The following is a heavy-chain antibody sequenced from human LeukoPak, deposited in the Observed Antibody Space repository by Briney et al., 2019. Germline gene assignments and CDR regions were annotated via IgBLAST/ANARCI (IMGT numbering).Heavy chain of an antibody. J-gene: IGHJ3*02. Sequence: ASVKVSCKVSGYTLTELSMHWVRQAPGKGLEWMGGFDPEDGETIYAQNFQGRVTMTRDTSTSTVNMELSSLRSEDTAVYYCARELGGYDAFDIWGQGTMVTVSS. CDR1: GYTLTELS. CDR3: ARELGGYDAFDI. V-gene: IGHV1-24*01. D-gene: IGHD6-25*01. CDR2: FDPEDGET.